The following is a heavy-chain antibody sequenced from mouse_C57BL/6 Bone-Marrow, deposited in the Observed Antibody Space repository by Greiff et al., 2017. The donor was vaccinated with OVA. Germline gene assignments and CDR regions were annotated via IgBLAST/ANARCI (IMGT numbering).Heavy chain of an antibody. D-gene: IGHD1-1*01. Sequence: EVKVEESGAELVRPGASVKLSCTASGFNIKDDYMHWVKQRPEQGLEWIGWIDPENGDTEYASKFQGKATITADTSSNTAYLQLSSLTSEDTAVYYCTRITTVLGYFDYWGQGTTLTVSS. CDR1: GFNIKDDY. V-gene: IGHV14-4*01. CDR3: TRITTVLGYFDY. CDR2: IDPENGDT. J-gene: IGHJ2*01.